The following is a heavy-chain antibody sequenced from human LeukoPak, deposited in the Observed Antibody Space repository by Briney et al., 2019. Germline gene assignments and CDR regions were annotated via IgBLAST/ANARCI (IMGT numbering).Heavy chain of an antibody. CDR2: FDPEDVET. D-gene: IGHD2-21*02. J-gene: IGHJ4*02. Sequence: ASVKVSCKVSGYTLTELSMHWVRQAPGKGLERMGGFDPEDVETIYAQKFQGRVTMTEDTSTGTAYMEMCSLRSEETGAYYCATLGPRVVVTWAPHYWGQGTLVTVSS. CDR1: GYTLTELS. V-gene: IGHV1-24*01. CDR3: ATLGPRVVVTWAPHY.